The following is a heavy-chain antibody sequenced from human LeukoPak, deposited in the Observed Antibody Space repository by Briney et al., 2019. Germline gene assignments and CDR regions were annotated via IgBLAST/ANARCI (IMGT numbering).Heavy chain of an antibody. V-gene: IGHV3-7*01. CDR2: IKQDGSEK. Sequence: GGSLRLSCAASGFTFSSYWMSWVRQAPGKGLEWVANIKQDGSEKYYMDSVKGRFTISRDNAKNSLYLQMNSLRVEDTAVYYCAKGVGYCSGGSCQQFDYWGQGTLVTVSS. J-gene: IGHJ4*02. D-gene: IGHD2-15*01. CDR1: GFTFSSYW. CDR3: AKGVGYCSGGSCQQFDY.